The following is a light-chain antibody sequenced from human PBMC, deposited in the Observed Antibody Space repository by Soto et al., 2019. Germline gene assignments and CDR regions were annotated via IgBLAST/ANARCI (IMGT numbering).Light chain of an antibody. J-gene: IGKJ3*01. CDR1: QSINSLF. CDR3: QHFGGSVFT. CDR2: GAS. V-gene: IGKV3-20*01. Sequence: PGESGTLSCRASQSINSLFLALYHQKPGQAPRLLIYGASSRATGIPDRFVGSGSGTDFTLTITKLEPEDFAVYYCQHFGGSVFTFGPGTKVDFK.